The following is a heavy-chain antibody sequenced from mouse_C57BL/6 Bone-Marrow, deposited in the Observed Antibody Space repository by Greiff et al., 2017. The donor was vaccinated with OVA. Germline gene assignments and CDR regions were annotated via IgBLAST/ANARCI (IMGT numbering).Heavy chain of an antibody. CDR3: ARSYGNYLYAMDY. Sequence: EVKLMESGPGLAKPSQTLSLTCSVTGYSITSDYWNWIRKFPGNKLEYMGYISYSGSTYYNPSLKSRISITRDTSKNQYYLQLNSVTTEDTATYYCARSYGNYLYAMDYWGQGTSVTVSS. CDR2: ISYSGST. CDR1: GYSITSDY. V-gene: IGHV3-8*01. J-gene: IGHJ4*01. D-gene: IGHD2-1*01.